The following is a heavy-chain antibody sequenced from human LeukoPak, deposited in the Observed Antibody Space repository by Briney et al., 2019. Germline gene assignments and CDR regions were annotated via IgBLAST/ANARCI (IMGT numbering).Heavy chain of an antibody. V-gene: IGHV3-53*01. CDR2: IYSGGST. Sequence: GGSLRLSCAASRFTVSSNYMSWVRQAPGKGLEWVSVIYSGGSTYYADSVKGRFTISRDNSKNTLYLQMNSLRAEDTAVYYCARASSGGPFDYWGQGTLVTVSS. D-gene: IGHD2-15*01. J-gene: IGHJ4*02. CDR1: RFTVSSNY. CDR3: ARASSGGPFDY.